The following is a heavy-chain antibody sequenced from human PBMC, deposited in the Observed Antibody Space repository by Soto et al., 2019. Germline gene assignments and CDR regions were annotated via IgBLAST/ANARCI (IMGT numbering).Heavy chain of an antibody. CDR2: IYGSGST. Sequence: AETLSITFRVSGGSISYTYWTWIRQPAGKGLELIGRIYGSGSTNFNPSLKSRVSMSVDASKNQFSLRLNSVTAAETAVYYCARDGGFSSCCTAYFDYWGQGFPVTVSS. CDR3: ARDGGFSSCCTAYFDY. CDR1: GGSISYTY. J-gene: IGHJ4*02. D-gene: IGHD6-19*01. V-gene: IGHV4-4*07.